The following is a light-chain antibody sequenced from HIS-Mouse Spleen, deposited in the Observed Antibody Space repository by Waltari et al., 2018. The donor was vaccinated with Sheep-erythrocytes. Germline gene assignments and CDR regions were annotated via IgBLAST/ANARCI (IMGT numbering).Light chain of an antibody. CDR1: RSDAGGYNY. V-gene: IGLV2-11*01. CDR3: CSYAGSYTVV. CDR2: DVS. J-gene: IGLJ2*01. Sequence: QSALTQPRSVSGSPGQSVTISCTGTRSDAGGYNYVSWYQQHPGKAPKLMIYDVSKRPSGVPDRFSGSKSGNTASLTISGLQAEDEADYYCCSYAGSYTVVFGGGTKLTVL.